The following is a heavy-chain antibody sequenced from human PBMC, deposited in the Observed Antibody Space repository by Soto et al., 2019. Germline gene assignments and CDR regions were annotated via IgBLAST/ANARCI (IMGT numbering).Heavy chain of an antibody. Sequence: SETLSLTCTVSGGSIIKYYWAWIRQPAGKGLEWVGRIYSSGTANYNPSLKSRLTMSVDTSKNQFTLKVTSVTAADTALYYCARQTTYSSSWFDPWGQGTLVTVSS. D-gene: IGHD6-13*01. CDR1: GGSIIKYY. J-gene: IGHJ5*02. V-gene: IGHV4-4*07. CDR3: ARQTTYSSSWFDP. CDR2: IYSSGTA.